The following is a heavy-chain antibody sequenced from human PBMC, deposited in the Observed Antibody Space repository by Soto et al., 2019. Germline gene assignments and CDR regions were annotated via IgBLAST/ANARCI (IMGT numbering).Heavy chain of an antibody. J-gene: IGHJ4*02. V-gene: IGHV4-59*01. D-gene: IGHD2-15*01. CDR3: ARSNCNFPFDY. CDR1: GGSISSFY. CDR2: IYYTGTT. Sequence: QVQLEESGPRLLKPSETLSLTCTVSGGSISSFYWNWIRQSPGKGLEWIGYIYYTGTTNYNPSLKRRVTMSLDTSKDQLSLNLTSVTAADTAVYYCARSNCNFPFDYWGQVTLVTVSS.